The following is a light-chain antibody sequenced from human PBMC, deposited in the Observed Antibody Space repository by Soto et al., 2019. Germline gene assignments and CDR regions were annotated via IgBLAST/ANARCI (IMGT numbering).Light chain of an antibody. CDR1: QTVRNSY. V-gene: IGKV3-20*01. CDR3: QQYGNSRYT. CDR2: GAS. J-gene: IGKJ2*01. Sequence: EIVLTQSPGALSVSPGERATLSCRASQTVRNSYLAWYQQKPGQAPRLLIYGASIRATGIPDRFSGSGSGTDFTLTISRLEPEDFAVYYCQQYGNSRYTFGQGTELEIK.